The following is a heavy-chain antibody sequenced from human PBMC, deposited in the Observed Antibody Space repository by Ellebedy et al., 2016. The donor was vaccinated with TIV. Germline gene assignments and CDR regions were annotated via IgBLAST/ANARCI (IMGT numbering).Heavy chain of an antibody. CDR2: IYSVGRT. CDR3: ASGYNYGYRAFDI. V-gene: IGHV3-66*01. D-gene: IGHD5-18*01. CDR1: GFTVSRNY. J-gene: IGHJ3*02. Sequence: GESLKISCAASGFTVSRNYMNWVRQAPGKGLEWVSVIYSVGRTSYADSVKGRFTISRDNSKNTLFLQMNSLRAEDTAVYYCASGYNYGYRAFDIWGQGTMVTVSS.